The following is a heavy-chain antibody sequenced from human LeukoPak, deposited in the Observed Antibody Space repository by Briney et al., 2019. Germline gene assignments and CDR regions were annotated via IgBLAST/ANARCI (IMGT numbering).Heavy chain of an antibody. V-gene: IGHV4-38-2*02. CDR2: IYHSGST. D-gene: IGHD6-6*01. CDR3: ARDRGYSSSSDY. CDR1: GYSISSGYY. Sequence: SETLSLTCTVSGYSISSGYYWGWIRQPPGKGLEWIGSIYHSGSTYYNPSLKSRVTISVDTSKNQFSLKLSSVTAADTAVYYCARDRGYSSSSDYWGQGTLVTVSS. J-gene: IGHJ4*02.